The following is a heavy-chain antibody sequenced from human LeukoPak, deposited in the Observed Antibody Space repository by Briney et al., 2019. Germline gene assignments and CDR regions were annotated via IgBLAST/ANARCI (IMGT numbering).Heavy chain of an antibody. D-gene: IGHD3-22*01. CDR3: ARDIDYDSSGYPASYGMDV. V-gene: IGHV3-30-3*01. CDR2: ISYDGSNK. CDR1: GFTFSSYA. J-gene: IGHJ6*02. Sequence: GSLRLSCAASGFTFSSYAMHWVRQAPGKGLEWVAVISYDGSNKYYADSVKGRFTISRDNSKYTLYLQMNSLRAEDTAVYYCARDIDYDSSGYPASYGMDVWGQGTTVTVSS.